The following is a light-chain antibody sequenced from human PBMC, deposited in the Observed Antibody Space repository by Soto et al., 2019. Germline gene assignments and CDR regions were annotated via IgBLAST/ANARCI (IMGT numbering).Light chain of an antibody. J-gene: IGKJ4*01. CDR1: QSISNW. Sequence: DIQMTQSPSTLSASAGARVTITCRASQSISNWLAWYQQKPGKAPNLLIYKASSLESGVPSRFSVSGSGTEFTLTTSSLQTDDFATYYCQQYNTYPLTFGGGTKVEGK. CDR2: KAS. V-gene: IGKV1-5*03. CDR3: QQYNTYPLT.